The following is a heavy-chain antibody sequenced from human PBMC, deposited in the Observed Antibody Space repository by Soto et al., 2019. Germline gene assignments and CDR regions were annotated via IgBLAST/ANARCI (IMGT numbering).Heavy chain of an antibody. D-gene: IGHD1-26*01. J-gene: IGHJ5*02. CDR2: ISASGGLK. Sequence: GGSLRLSCAASGFTFTNYAMTWVRQTPGKGLEWVSGISASGGLKYYADSVRGRFTVSRDNSKNILYLQMDNLRDEDTALYYCAREVGAPSGWLDPWGQGTQVTVSS. CDR1: GFTFTNYA. V-gene: IGHV3-23*01. CDR3: AREVGAPSGWLDP.